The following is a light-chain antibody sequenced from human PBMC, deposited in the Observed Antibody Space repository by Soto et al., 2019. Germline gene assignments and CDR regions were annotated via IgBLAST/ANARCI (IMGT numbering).Light chain of an antibody. CDR2: DAS. Sequence: EIVLTQSPVALSLSPGERATLSCRGGQSVSSYLAWYQQKPGQAPRLLIYDASNRATGIPARFSGSGSETEFTLTISGLQSEDFAVYYCQQYNNWPPWTFGQGTKVDIK. J-gene: IGKJ1*01. CDR1: QSVSSY. CDR3: QQYNNWPPWT. V-gene: IGKV3-11*01.